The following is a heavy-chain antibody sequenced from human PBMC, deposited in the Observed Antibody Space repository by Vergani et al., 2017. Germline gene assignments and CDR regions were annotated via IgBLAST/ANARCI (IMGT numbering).Heavy chain of an antibody. CDR1: GFTFSSYG. Sequence: QVQLVESGGGVVQPGRSLRLSCAASGFTFSSYGMHWVRQAPGKGLEWVAVISYDGSNEYYADSVKGRFTISRDNSKNTLYLQMNSLRAEDTAVYYCAKVGEWFGELLYFDYWGQGTLVTVSS. D-gene: IGHD3-10*01. CDR3: AKVGEWFGELLYFDY. CDR2: ISYDGSNE. V-gene: IGHV3-30*18. J-gene: IGHJ4*02.